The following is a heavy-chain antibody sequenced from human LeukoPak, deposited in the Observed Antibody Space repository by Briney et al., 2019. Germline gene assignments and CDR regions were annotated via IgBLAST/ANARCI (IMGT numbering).Heavy chain of an antibody. CDR1: GFTFSSYW. V-gene: IGHV3-7*01. D-gene: IGHD4-17*01. CDR3: AKTIDYGDYKYYFDY. J-gene: IGHJ4*02. Sequence: GGSLRLSCAASGFTFSSYWMSWVRQAPGKGLEWVANIKQDGSEKYYVDSVKGRFTISRDNAKNSLYLQTNSLRAEDTAVYYCAKTIDYGDYKYYFDYWGQGTLVTVSS. CDR2: IKQDGSEK.